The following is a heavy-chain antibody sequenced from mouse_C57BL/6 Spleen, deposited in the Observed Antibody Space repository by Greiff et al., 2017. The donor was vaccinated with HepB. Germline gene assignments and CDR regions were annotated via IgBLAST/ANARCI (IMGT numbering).Heavy chain of an antibody. J-gene: IGHJ4*01. CDR2: ISNLAYSI. D-gene: IGHD1-1*01. V-gene: IGHV5-15*04. CDR1: GFTFSDYG. CDR3: ARRGDYYGSFSMDY. Sequence: DVHLVESGGGLVQPGGSLKLSCAASGFTFSDYGMAWVRQAPRKGPEWVAFISNLAYSIYYADTVTGRFTISRENAKNTLYLEMSSLRSEDTAMYYCARRGDYYGSFSMDYWGQGTSVTVSS.